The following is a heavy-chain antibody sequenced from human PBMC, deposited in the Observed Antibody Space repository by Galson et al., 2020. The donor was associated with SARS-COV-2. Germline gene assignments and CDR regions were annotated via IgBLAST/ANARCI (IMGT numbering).Heavy chain of an antibody. CDR1: GYTFTSYY. D-gene: IGHD6-13*01. V-gene: IGHV1-46*01. CDR3: ARDGEGYSSSGYGLDDYYVDV. J-gene: IGHJ6*03. CDR2: INPSGGST. Sequence: ASVKVSCKASGYTFTSYYMHWVRQAPGQGLEWMGIINPSGGSTSYAQKFQGRVTMTRDTSTSTVYMELSSLRSVDTAVYYCARDGEGYSSSGYGLDDYYVDVWGKGTTVTVSS.